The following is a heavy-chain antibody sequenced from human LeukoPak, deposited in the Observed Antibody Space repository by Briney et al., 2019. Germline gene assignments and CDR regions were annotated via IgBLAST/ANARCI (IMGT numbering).Heavy chain of an antibody. CDR1: GFTFSSYS. D-gene: IGHD6-19*01. CDR3: ARDGVAAAGFQH. CDR2: ISSSSSYI. Sequence: PGGSLRLSCAASGFTFSSYSMNWVRQAPGKGLEWVSSISSSSSYIYYADSVKGRFTISRDNAKNSLYLQMNSLRAEDTAVYYCARDGVAAAGFQHWGQDTLVTVSS. J-gene: IGHJ1*01. V-gene: IGHV3-21*01.